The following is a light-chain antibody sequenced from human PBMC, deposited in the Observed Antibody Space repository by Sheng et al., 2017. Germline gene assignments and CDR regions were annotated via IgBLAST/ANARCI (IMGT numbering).Light chain of an antibody. CDR2: EVS. Sequence: DIVMTQSPDSLAVSLGERATINCKSSQTILHSSNNKNYLAWYLQKPGQPPQLLIYEVSNRFSGVPDRFSGSGSGTDFTLKISRVEAEDVGVYYCMQSIQLPLTFGGGTKVEIK. CDR3: MQSIQLPLT. CDR1: QTILHSSNNKNY. V-gene: IGKV2D-29*01. J-gene: IGKJ4*01.